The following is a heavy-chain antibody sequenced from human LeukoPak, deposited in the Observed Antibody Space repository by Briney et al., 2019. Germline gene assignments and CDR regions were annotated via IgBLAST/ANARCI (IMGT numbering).Heavy chain of an antibody. D-gene: IGHD1-26*01. CDR3: SRESGPFCPFGY. Sequence: PSETLSLPCGVSGGSISGTNWWRWVRQPPGQGLEWIGEISLAGQTNYNPSLNGRVTMSLDKSSNQLSLHLTSVTAADTATYFCSRESGPFCPFGYWGQGTLVIVSS. V-gene: IGHV4/OR15-8*02. CDR2: ISLAGQT. J-gene: IGHJ4*02. CDR1: GGSISGTNW.